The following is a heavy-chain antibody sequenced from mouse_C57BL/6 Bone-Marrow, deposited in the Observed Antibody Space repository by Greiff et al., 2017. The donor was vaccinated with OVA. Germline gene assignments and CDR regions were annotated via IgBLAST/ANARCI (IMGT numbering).Heavy chain of an antibody. CDR3: ARSRLLWHYWYFDF. CDR2: INPNNGGT. Sequence: EVQLQQSGPELVKPGASVKISCKASGYTFTDYYMNWVKQSHGKSLEWIGDINPNNGGTSYNQTFKGKATLTVDKSSRTAYRQLSSLTSEDYAVDVCARSRLLWHYWYFDFWGTGTTVTVSS. J-gene: IGHJ1*03. CDR1: GYTFTDYY. V-gene: IGHV1-26*01. D-gene: IGHD2-1*01.